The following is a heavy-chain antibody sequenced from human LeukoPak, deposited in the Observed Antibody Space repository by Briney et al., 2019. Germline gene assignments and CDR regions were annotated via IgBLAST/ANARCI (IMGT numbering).Heavy chain of an antibody. D-gene: IGHD2-2*01. CDR1: EGTFIGYA. CDR3: ASPGYCSSTSCYVPFGY. V-gene: IGHV1-69*13. CDR2: IIPIFGTA. Sequence: ASVKVSSKPSEGTFIGYAISWVRQAPGQGLEWMGGIIPIFGTANYAQKFQGRVTITADESTRTAYMELSSMRSEDTAVYYCASPGYCSSTSCYVPFGYWGQGTLVTVSS. J-gene: IGHJ4*02.